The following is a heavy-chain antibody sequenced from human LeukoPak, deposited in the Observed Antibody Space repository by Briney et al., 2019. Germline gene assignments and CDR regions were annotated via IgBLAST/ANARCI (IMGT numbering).Heavy chain of an antibody. D-gene: IGHD2-2*01. V-gene: IGHV1-18*01. J-gene: IGHJ3*01. CDR3: ARFYCSRTSCYGSAFDV. CDR1: GYTFTSYG. Sequence: ASVKVSCKASGYTFTSYGISWVRQAPGQGLEWMGWISAYNGNTKYAQKLQGRVTMTTDTSTITAYMELRSLGSDDTAVYYCARFYCSRTSCYGSAFDVWGQGTMVTVSS. CDR2: ISAYNGNT.